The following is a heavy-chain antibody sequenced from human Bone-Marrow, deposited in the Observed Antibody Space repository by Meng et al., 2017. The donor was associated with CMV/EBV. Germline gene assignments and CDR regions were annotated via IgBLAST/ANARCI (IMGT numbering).Heavy chain of an antibody. CDR2: INPNSGDT. CDR3: ARVGSLDF. D-gene: IGHD5-12*01. Sequence: ASVKVSCKASGYTFTDYYMHWLRQAPGQGLEWMGLINPNSGDTNSAQRFQGRVTMASDTSISTVYMDLSRLRSEDTAVYYWARVGSLDFWGQGTLVTVSS. J-gene: IGHJ4*02. CDR1: GYTFTDYY. V-gene: IGHV1-2*02.